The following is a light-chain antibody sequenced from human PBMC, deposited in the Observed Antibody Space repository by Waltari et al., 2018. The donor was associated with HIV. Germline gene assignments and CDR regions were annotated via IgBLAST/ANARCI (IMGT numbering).Light chain of an antibody. CDR1: SSNIGAGYD. V-gene: IGLV1-40*01. CDR2: VNT. CDR3: QSYDSSLSCPWV. Sequence: QSVLTQPPSVSGAPGQRVTISCTWSSSNIGAGYDVHWYQQLPGTAPKLLIYVNTNRPAGAPDRFPGSKSGTSASLAITGLQAEDEADYYCQSYDSSLSCPWVFGGGTKLTVL. J-gene: IGLJ3*02.